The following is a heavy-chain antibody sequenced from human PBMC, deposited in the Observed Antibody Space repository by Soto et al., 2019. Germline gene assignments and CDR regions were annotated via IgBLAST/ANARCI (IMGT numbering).Heavy chain of an antibody. CDR2: ISSGSSYI. CDR3: ARDKQLYYYGMDV. Sequence: PAGSLRLSCAASGFTFSSYSMNWVRQAPGKGLEWVSSISSGSSYIYYADSVKGRFTISRDNAKNSLYLQMNSLRAEDTAVYYFARDKQLYYYGMDVWGQGTTVTV. V-gene: IGHV3-21*01. D-gene: IGHD6-19*01. CDR1: GFTFSSYS. J-gene: IGHJ6*02.